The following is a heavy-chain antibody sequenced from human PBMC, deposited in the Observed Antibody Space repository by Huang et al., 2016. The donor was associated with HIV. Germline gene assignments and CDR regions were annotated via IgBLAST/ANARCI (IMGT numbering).Heavy chain of an antibody. D-gene: IGHD3-3*02. CDR3: AKVAAGQPFHFYYYMDA. CDR2: RIHLDGSA. Sequence: QVNLVQSGAEVRKPGSSVKVSCKASGGTFKKYAISWVRQAPGQGLEWMGARIHLDGSAEDEEKFQDRVTLTADGSTNTAYLELDRLTSEDTAVYYCAKVAAGQPFHFYYYMDAWGDGTTVIVSS. CDR1: GGTFKKYA. V-gene: IGHV1-69*13. J-gene: IGHJ6*03.